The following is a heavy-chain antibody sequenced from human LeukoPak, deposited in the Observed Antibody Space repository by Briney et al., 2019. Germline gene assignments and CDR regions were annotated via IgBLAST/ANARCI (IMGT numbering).Heavy chain of an antibody. J-gene: IGHJ6*01. CDR1: GTSVSTHY. Sequence: SETLSLTCTVSGTSVSTHYWSWIRQPPGKGLEWIGYIYYSGTTNYNPSLKSRLTISVETSKNQFSLRLSCATAADTAVYYWARENYDFWSGYYSSDDSYTPDVSGKGT. CDR3: ARENYDFWSGYYSSDDSYTPDV. D-gene: IGHD3-3*01. V-gene: IGHV4-59*02. CDR2: IYYSGTT.